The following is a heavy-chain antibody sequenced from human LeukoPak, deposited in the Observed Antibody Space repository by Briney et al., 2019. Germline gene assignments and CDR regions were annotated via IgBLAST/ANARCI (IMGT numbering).Heavy chain of an antibody. D-gene: IGHD4-17*01. CDR1: GYFVSSGYY. CDR3: ASRTTVTNDLSFDY. CDR2: IYNTGST. V-gene: IGHV4-38-2*01. Sequence: PETLSLTCGVSGYFVSSGYYWGWIRQPPGKGLEWIGNIYNTGSTYYKQTLKSRVTMTVDTSNNQFYLKLSSVTSADTAVYYCASRTTVTNDLSFDYWGQGAPVTVSS. J-gene: IGHJ4*02.